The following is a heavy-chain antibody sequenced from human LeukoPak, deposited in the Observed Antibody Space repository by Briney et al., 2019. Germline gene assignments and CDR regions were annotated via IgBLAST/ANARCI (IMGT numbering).Heavy chain of an antibody. Sequence: PSETLSLTCAVYGGSFSGYYWSWIRQPPGKGLEWIGEINHSGSTNYNPSLKSRVTISVDTSKIQFSLKLSSVTAADTAVYYCARLKAAIHYGDYSNWFDPWGQGTLVTVSS. J-gene: IGHJ5*02. CDR1: GGSFSGYY. CDR3: ARLKAAIHYGDYSNWFDP. D-gene: IGHD4-17*01. CDR2: INHSGST. V-gene: IGHV4-34*01.